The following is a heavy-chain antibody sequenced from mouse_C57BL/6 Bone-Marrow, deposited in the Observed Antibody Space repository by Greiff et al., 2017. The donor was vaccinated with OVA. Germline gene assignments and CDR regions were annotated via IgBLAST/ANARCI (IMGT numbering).Heavy chain of an antibody. V-gene: IGHV1-64*01. CDR2: IHPNSGST. Sequence: QVQLKQPGAELVKPGASVKLSCKASGYTFTSYWMHWVKQRPGQGLEWIGMIHPNSGSTNYNEKFKSKATLTVDKSSSTAYMQLSSLTSEDSAVYYCARPPYYYGSSYVAMDYGGQGTSVTVSS. D-gene: IGHD1-1*01. CDR3: ARPPYYYGSSYVAMDY. J-gene: IGHJ4*01. CDR1: GYTFTSYW.